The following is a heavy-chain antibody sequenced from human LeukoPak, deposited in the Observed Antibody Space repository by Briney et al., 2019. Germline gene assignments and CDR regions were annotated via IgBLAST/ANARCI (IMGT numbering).Heavy chain of an antibody. CDR2: INPNSGGT. CDR3: AAHGRGYSYGYY. Sequence: ASMKVSCKASGYTFTGYYIHWLRQAPGQGLEWMGFINPNSGGTNYAQKLQGRVTMTTDTSTSTAYMELRSLRSDDTAVYYCAAHGRGYSYGYYWGQGTLVTVSS. D-gene: IGHD5-18*01. V-gene: IGHV1-2*02. CDR1: GYTFTGYY. J-gene: IGHJ4*02.